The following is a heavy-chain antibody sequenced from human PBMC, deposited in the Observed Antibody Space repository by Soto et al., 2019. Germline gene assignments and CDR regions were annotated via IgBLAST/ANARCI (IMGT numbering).Heavy chain of an antibody. Sequence: PGGSLRLSCADSGFTVSSNSMSWVRQAQGKGLEWVSVICSGGSTYYADYVQGRFTISRDNYKNTMYLQMNSLTAEDTAVYSCAKDLVLLWFGEPHAFDYWVQG. J-gene: IGHJ4*02. V-gene: IGHV3-53*01. CDR3: AKDLVLLWFGEPHAFDY. D-gene: IGHD3-10*01. CDR1: GFTVSSNS. CDR2: ICSGGST.